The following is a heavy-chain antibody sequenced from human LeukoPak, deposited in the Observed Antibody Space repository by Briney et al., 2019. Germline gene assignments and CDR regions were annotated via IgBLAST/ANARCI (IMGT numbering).Heavy chain of an antibody. V-gene: IGHV3-74*01. CDR1: GFTFSSYS. D-gene: IGHD4-17*01. CDR2: INSDGSST. CDR3: TPTVTTSGNYYYYMDV. Sequence: GGSLRLSCTASGFTFSSYSMNWVRQAPGKGLVWVSRINSDGSSTSYADSVKGRFTISRDNAKNTLYLQMNSLKTEDTAVYYCTPTVTTSGNYYYYMDVWGKGTTVTVSS. J-gene: IGHJ6*03.